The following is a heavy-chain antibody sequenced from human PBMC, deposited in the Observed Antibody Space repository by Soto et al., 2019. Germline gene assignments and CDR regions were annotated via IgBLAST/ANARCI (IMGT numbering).Heavy chain of an antibody. V-gene: IGHV1-2*04. CDR1: GYTFTGYY. J-gene: IGHJ6*02. D-gene: IGHD2-2*01. CDR2: INPNSGGT. CDR3: ARGDQLLSYYYGMDV. Sequence: ASVKVSCKASGYTFTGYYMHWVRQAPGQGLEWMGWINPNSGGTNYAQKFQGWVTMTRDTSISTAYMELSRLRSDDTAVYYCARGDQLLSYYYGMDVWGQGTTVTVSS.